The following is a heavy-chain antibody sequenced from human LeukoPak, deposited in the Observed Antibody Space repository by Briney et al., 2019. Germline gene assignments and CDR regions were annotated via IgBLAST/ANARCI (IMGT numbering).Heavy chain of an antibody. D-gene: IGHD3-22*01. CDR3: ARDLPTRDYYDSSGYYRY. CDR2: ISAYNGNT. J-gene: IGHJ4*02. V-gene: IGHV1-18*01. CDR1: GYTFTSHG. Sequence: GASVKVSCKASGYTFTSHGISWVRQAPGQGLEWMGWISAYNGNTNYAQKLQGRVTMTTDTSTSTAYMELRSLRSDDTAVYYCARDLPTRDYYDSSGYYRYWGQGTLVTVSS.